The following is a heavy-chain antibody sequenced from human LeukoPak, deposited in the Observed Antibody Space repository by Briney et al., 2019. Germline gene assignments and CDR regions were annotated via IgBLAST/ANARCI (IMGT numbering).Heavy chain of an antibody. CDR2: IYYSGST. V-gene: IGHV4-39*01. J-gene: IGHJ5*02. Sequence: PSETLSLTCTVSGGSISSSGYYWGWIRQPPGKGLEWIGSIYYSGSTYYNPSLKSRVTISVDTSKNQFSLRLSSVTAADTAVYYCARQHCSSTTCYENWFDPWGQGTLVTVSS. CDR3: ARQHCSSTTCYENWFDP. CDR1: GGSISSSGYY. D-gene: IGHD2-2*01.